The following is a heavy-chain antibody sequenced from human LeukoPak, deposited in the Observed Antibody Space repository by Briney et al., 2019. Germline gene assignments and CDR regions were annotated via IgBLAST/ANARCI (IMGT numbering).Heavy chain of an antibody. Sequence: ASVKVSCKASGYTFTGYYMHWVRQAPGQGLEWMGWINPNSGGTNYAQKFQGRVTMTRDTSISTAYMELSRLRSDDTAVYYCARTYYDFWSGYAFDYWGQGTLVTVSS. D-gene: IGHD3-3*01. CDR3: ARTYYDFWSGYAFDY. CDR2: INPNSGGT. V-gene: IGHV1-2*02. J-gene: IGHJ4*02. CDR1: GYTFTGYY.